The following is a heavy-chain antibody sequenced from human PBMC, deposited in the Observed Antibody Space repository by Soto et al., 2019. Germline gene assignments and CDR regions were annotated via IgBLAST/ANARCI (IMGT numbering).Heavy chain of an antibody. J-gene: IGHJ4*02. CDR3: AREWSLALAAPGY. CDR2: LSNNGLNT. Sequence: QVELVESGGGVVQPGRSLRLSCAASGFSFSTYTMYWVRQAPGKGLEWVAGLSNNGLNTDYADSVKGRFTISRDNSMHTRYLQMNILRVEDTAVYFCAREWSLALAAPGYWGQGTLVTVSS. D-gene: IGHD6-19*01. V-gene: IGHV3-30-3*01. CDR1: GFSFSTYT.